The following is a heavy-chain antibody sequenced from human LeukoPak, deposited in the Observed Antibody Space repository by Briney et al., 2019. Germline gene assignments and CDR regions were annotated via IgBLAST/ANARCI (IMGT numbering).Heavy chain of an antibody. CDR1: GGSISSSSYY. D-gene: IGHD1-26*01. V-gene: IGHV4-39*07. CDR2: IYYSGST. Sequence: SETLSLTCTVSGGSISSSSYYWGWIRQPPGKGLEWIGSIYYSGSTYYNPSLKSRVTISVDTSKNQFSLKLSSVTAADTAVYYCARRGLVGATTRGIDYWGQGTLVTVSS. CDR3: ARRGLVGATTRGIDY. J-gene: IGHJ4*02.